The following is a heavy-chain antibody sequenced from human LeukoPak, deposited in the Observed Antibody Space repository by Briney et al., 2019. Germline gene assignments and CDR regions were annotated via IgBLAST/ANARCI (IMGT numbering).Heavy chain of an antibody. V-gene: IGHV3-23*01. CDR1: VFTFSSYA. CDR2: ISGSGGTT. D-gene: IGHD6-13*01. CDR3: AKDGAPQQLVIY. J-gene: IGHJ4*02. Sequence: GGSLRLSCAASVFTFSSYAMTWVRQAPGKGLEWVSVISGSGGTTYYADSVKGRFTISRDNSKNTLYLQMNSLRAEDTAVYYCAKDGAPQQLVIYWGQGTLVTVSS.